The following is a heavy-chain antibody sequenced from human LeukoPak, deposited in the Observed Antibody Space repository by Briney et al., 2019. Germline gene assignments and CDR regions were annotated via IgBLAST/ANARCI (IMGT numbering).Heavy chain of an antibody. D-gene: IGHD3-22*01. CDR2: IRTDGSNK. CDR3: AKDGDDSIEH. CDR1: GFTLRRFG. Sequence: GGSLRLSCVASGFTLRRFGMHWVRQAPGKVLDWVTFIRTDGSNKYYADSVKGRFTISRDNSKNTLYLQMNSLRAENTAVYYCAKDGDDSIEHWGQGTLVTVSS. J-gene: IGHJ4*02. V-gene: IGHV3-30*02.